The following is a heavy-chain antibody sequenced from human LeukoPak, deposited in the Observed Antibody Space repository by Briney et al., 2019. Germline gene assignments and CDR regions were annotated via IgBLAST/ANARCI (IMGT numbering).Heavy chain of an antibody. Sequence: ASVKVSCKASGYTFTSYYMHWVRQAPGQGLEWMGIINPSGGSTSYAQKFQGRVTITTDESTSTAYMGLSSLRSEDTAVYYCARSEVVAATRQPADYWGQGTLVTVSS. D-gene: IGHD2-15*01. V-gene: IGHV1-46*01. CDR1: GYTFTSYY. CDR3: ARSEVVAATRQPADY. J-gene: IGHJ4*02. CDR2: INPSGGST.